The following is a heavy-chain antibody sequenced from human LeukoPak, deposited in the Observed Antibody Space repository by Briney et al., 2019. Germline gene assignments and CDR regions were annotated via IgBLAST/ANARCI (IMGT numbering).Heavy chain of an antibody. J-gene: IGHJ5*02. CDR1: GFTVSSNH. D-gene: IGHD3-16*01. CDR2: IYSGGST. CDR3: ARGDTSFDP. V-gene: IGHV3-53*01. Sequence: GGSLRLSCAASGFTVSSNHMNWVRQAPGKGLEWVSVIYSGGSTFYADSVKGRFTVSRDNSKNTLLLQMNSLRAEDTAVYYCARGDTSFDPWGQGTLVTVSS.